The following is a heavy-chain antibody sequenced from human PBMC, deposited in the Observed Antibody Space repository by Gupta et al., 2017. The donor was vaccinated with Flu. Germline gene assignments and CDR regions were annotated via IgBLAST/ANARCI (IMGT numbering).Heavy chain of an antibody. J-gene: IGHJ6*02. D-gene: IGHD2-2*01. Sequence: ATGQGFGWMGMNDPSGGSRSYAQKFQGRDNMTRDTSKGTVYMGLGSLRSEDTAVYYCARGGLVVGALIVVPAANYYYGMDVWGQGTTVTVSS. V-gene: IGHV1-46*03. CDR2: NDPSGGSR. CDR3: ARGGLVVGALIVVPAANYYYGMDV.